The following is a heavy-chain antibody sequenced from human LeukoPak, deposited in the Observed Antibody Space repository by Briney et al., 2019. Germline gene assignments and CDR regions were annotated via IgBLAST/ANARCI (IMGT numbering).Heavy chain of an antibody. D-gene: IGHD2-15*01. J-gene: IGHJ4*02. CDR1: GFTFSSYA. V-gene: IGHV3-64*01. Sequence: GGSLRLSCAASGFTFSSYAMHWVRQAPGKGLEYVSAISSNGGSTYYANSVKGRFTISRDNSKNTLYLQMGSLRAEDMAVYYCARGIEADDYWGQGTLVTVSS. CDR3: ARGIEADDY. CDR2: ISSNGGST.